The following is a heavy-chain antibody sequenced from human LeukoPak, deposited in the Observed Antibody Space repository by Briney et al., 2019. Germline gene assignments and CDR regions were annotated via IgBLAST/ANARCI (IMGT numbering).Heavy chain of an antibody. J-gene: IGHJ4*02. Sequence: GGSLRLSCAASGFTSSSYAMSWVRQAPGKGLEWVSAISGSGGSTYYADSVKGRFTISRDNSKNTLYLQMNSLRAEDTAVYYCAEVFEVGATTLSFDYWGQGTLVTVSS. CDR1: GFTSSSYA. CDR2: ISGSGGST. V-gene: IGHV3-23*01. D-gene: IGHD1-26*01. CDR3: AEVFEVGATTLSFDY.